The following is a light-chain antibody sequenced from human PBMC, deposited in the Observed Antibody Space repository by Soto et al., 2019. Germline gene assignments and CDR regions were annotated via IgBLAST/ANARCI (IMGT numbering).Light chain of an antibody. CDR1: QGISSR. CDR2: AAS. Sequence: DIQMTQSPSSLSASVGDRVTITCRASQGISSRLAWYQQKPDKDATSLIFAASSLQSAGPPRIIGSGSGAAVTLTISSLQPEDFATEYCQQYNSYPLTFGGGTKVEIK. V-gene: IGKV1D-16*01. CDR3: QQYNSYPLT. J-gene: IGKJ4*01.